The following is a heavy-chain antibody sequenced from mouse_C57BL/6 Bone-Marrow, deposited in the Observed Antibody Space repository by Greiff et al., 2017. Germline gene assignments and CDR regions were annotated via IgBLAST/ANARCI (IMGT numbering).Heavy chain of an antibody. V-gene: IGHV14-4*01. Sequence: VQLQQSGAELVRPGASVKLSCTASGFNIKDDYMHWVKQRPEQGLEWIGWIDPENGDTEYASKFQGKATITADTSSNTAYLQLSSLTSEDTAVYYWTLSSINTGVDHDYWGQGTTLTVSS. J-gene: IGHJ2*01. CDR1: GFNIKDDY. CDR3: TLSSINTGVDHDY. CDR2: IDPENGDT. D-gene: IGHD1-1*01.